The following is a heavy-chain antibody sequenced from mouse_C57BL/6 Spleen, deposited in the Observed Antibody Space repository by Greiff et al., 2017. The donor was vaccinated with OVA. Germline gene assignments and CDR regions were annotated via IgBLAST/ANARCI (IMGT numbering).Heavy chain of an antibody. J-gene: IGHJ2*01. CDR1: GYTFTSYW. Sequence: VQLQQPGAELVRPGTSVKLSCKASGYTFTSYWMHWVKQRPGQGLEWIGVIDPSDSYTNYNQKFKGKATLTVDTSSSTAYMQLSSLTSEDSAVYYCARGYYGSSLYYIDYSGQGTTLTVSS. V-gene: IGHV1-59*01. CDR2: IDPSDSYT. CDR3: ARGYYGSSLYYIDY. D-gene: IGHD1-1*01.